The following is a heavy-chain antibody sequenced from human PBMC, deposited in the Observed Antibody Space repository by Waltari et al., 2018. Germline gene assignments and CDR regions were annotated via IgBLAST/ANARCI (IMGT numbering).Heavy chain of an antibody. D-gene: IGHD3-3*01. V-gene: IGHV1-46*01. CDR1: GYTFSSYY. CDR3: ARGSRFMDV. J-gene: IGHJ6*04. CDR2: IIPSGGST. Sequence: QVQLVQSGAEVKKPGASVRVSCKASGYTFSSYYIHWVRQTPGQGLEWMGIIIPSGGSTTYEQKFKGRVTMTRDTSTSTVYMELSSLRSEDTAVYYCARGSRFMDVWGKGTTVTVSS.